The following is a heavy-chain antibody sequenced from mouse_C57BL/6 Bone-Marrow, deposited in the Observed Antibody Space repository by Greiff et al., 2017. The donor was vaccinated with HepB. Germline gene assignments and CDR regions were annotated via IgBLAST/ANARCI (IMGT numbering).Heavy chain of an antibody. CDR1: GFTFSDYY. V-gene: IGHV5-16*01. CDR3: ARDLLQYAMDY. D-gene: IGHD2-1*01. Sequence: EVQLVESEGGLVQPGSSMKLSCTASGFTFSDYYMAWVRQVPEKGLEWVANINYDGSSTYYLDSLKSRFIISRDNAKNILYLQMSSLKSEDTATYYCARDLLQYAMDYWGQGTSVTVSS. J-gene: IGHJ4*01. CDR2: INYDGSST.